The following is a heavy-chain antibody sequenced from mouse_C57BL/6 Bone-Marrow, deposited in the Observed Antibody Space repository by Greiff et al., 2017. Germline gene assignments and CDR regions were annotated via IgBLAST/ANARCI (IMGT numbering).Heavy chain of an antibody. CDR2: IYPRSGNT. CDR1: GYTFTSYG. V-gene: IGHV1-81*01. CDR3: ARRVTTVVAKTAYWYFDG. J-gene: IGHJ1*03. Sequence: VQLQQSGAELARPGASGKLSCKASGYTFTSYGISWVQQRTGQGLEWIGEIYPRSGNTYYNEKFKGKATLTADKSSSTAYMELRSLTSEDSAVYFCARRVTTVVAKTAYWYFDGWGTGTTVTVSS. D-gene: IGHD1-1*01.